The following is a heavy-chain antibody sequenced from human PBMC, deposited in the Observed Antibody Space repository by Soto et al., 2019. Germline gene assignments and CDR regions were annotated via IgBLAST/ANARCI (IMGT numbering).Heavy chain of an antibody. J-gene: IGHJ3*02. Sequence: SETLSLTCTVSGGSISSGDYYWSWIRQHPGKGLEWIGYIYYSGSTYYNPSLKSRVTISVDTSKNQFSLKLSSVTAADTAVYYCARDSNRAVAGTGAFDIWGQGTMVTVSS. CDR3: ARDSNRAVAGTGAFDI. CDR1: GGSISSGDYY. CDR2: IYYSGST. D-gene: IGHD6-19*01. V-gene: IGHV4-31*03.